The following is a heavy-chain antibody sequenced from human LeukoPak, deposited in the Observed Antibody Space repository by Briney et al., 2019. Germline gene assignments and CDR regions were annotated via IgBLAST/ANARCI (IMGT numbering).Heavy chain of an antibody. V-gene: IGHV3-30-3*01. CDR1: GFVFGDYA. J-gene: IGHJ2*01. CDR2: ISYDGTKE. Sequence: GGSLRLSCAASGFVFGDYAMHWVRQAPGKGLEWVALISYDGTKENKADCVKGRFTVSRDNLESTLYLQMNSLRNEDTAVYYCARGRSPDYWYFDLWGRGTLVTVSS. CDR3: ARGRSPDYWYFDL.